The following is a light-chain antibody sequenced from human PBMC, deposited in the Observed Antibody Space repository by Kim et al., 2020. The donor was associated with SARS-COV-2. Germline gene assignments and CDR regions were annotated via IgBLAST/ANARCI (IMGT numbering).Light chain of an antibody. Sequence: SVGDRVTSTCQASQDINNYLNWYQQKPGKAPKLLIYDASNLETGVPSRFSGRGSGTDFTFTISSLQPEDIATYYCQQYDTLPPVTFGPGTKVDIK. CDR3: QQYDTLPPVT. CDR2: DAS. CDR1: QDINNY. V-gene: IGKV1-33*01. J-gene: IGKJ3*01.